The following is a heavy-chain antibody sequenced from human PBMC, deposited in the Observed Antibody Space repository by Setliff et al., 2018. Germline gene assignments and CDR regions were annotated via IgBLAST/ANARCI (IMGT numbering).Heavy chain of an antibody. CDR1: AYTSTDYY. CDR3: ARAPSVELVTIRTNSWFTY. CDR2: ISVYNGDT. Sequence: RASVKVSCKASAYTSTDYYMNWVRQAPGQGLEWVGWISVYNGDTNYAQKFQGRVTLTTDTSTSTAYMELRSLTSDDSAFYYCARAPSVELVTIRTNSWFTYWGQGTLVTVSS. V-gene: IGHV1-18*04. D-gene: IGHD5-18*01. J-gene: IGHJ4*02.